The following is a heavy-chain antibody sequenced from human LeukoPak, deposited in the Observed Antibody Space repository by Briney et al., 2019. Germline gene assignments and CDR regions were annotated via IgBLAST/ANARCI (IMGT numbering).Heavy chain of an antibody. Sequence: ASVKVSCKASGYTFTSYGISWVRQAPGQGLEWMGWISAYNGNTNYAQKLQGRVTMTTDTSTSTAYMELRSLRSDDTAVYYCARDHPDTMARGVTDYWGQGTLVTVSS. CDR1: GYTFTSYG. V-gene: IGHV1-18*01. CDR2: ISAYNGNT. D-gene: IGHD3-10*01. CDR3: ARDHPDTMARGVTDY. J-gene: IGHJ4*02.